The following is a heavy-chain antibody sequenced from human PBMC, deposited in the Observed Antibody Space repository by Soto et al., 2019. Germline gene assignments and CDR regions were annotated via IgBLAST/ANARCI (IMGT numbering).Heavy chain of an antibody. J-gene: IGHJ4*02. V-gene: IGHV4-30-4*01. D-gene: IGHD3-22*01. CDR2: IYYSGST. CDR3: ARDRPYYDSSGFGYFDY. CDR1: GGSISSGDYY. Sequence: TLSLTCTVSGGSISSGDYYWSWIRQPPGKGLEWIGYIYYSGSTYYNPSLKSRVTISVDTSKNQFSLKLSSVTAADTAVYYCARDRPYYDSSGFGYFDYWGQGTLVTVS.